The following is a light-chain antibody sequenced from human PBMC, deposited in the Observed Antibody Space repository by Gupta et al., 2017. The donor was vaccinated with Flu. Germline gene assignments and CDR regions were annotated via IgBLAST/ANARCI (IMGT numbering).Light chain of an antibody. CDR3: GTWDTSLSGGV. Sequence: QSILTQPPSVSPAPGQRVTISCSGSSSNIGNNYVSWYQHLPGAAPKLLIYDDDKRPSGIPDRFSGSKSGTSASLGITGLQTGDEADYYCGTWDTSLSGGVFGGGTKLTVL. CDR1: SSNIGNNY. CDR2: DDD. J-gene: IGLJ3*02. V-gene: IGLV1-51*01.